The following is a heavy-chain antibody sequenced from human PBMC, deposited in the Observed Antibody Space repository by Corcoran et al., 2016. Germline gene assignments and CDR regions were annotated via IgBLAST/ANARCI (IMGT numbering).Heavy chain of an antibody. CDR1: GGSISSYY. CDR2: IYYSGST. Sequence: QVQLQESGPGLVKPSETLSLTCTVSGGSISSYYWSWIRQPPGKGLEWIGYIYYSGSTNYNPYLKSRVTISVATSKDQFSLKLSSVTAADPAVYCCAREVSGYPWIYYGVDVWGQGTTVTVSS. CDR3: AREVSGYPWIYYGVDV. D-gene: IGHD5-12*01. J-gene: IGHJ6*02. V-gene: IGHV4-59*01.